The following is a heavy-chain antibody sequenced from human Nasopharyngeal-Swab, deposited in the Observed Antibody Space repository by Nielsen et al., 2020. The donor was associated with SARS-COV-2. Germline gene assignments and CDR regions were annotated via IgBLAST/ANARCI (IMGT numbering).Heavy chain of an antibody. J-gene: IGHJ6*02. CDR3: ARESRDDYGDYPLLYYYFYGMDV. CDR2: IKQDGSVK. Sequence: VRQMPGKGLEWVANIKQDGSVKYYVDSVKGRFTISRDNAKNSLYLQMNSLRVEDTAVYYCARESRDDYGDYPLLYYYFYGMDVWGQGTTVTVSS. V-gene: IGHV3-7*01. D-gene: IGHD4-17*01.